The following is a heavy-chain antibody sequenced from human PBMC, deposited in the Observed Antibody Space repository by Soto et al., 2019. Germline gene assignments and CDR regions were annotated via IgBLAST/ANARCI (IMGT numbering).Heavy chain of an antibody. Sequence: GGSLRLSCAASGFSFSSFAMSWVRQAPGKGLEWVSVISGSGRTTYYSDSVKGRFTFSRDNSQNTVYLQMNSLRAEDTALYYCAKTFSGYDNDAFDIWGQGTMVTVSS. CDR1: GFSFSSFA. D-gene: IGHD5-12*01. J-gene: IGHJ3*02. CDR3: AKTFSGYDNDAFDI. V-gene: IGHV3-23*01. CDR2: ISGSGRTT.